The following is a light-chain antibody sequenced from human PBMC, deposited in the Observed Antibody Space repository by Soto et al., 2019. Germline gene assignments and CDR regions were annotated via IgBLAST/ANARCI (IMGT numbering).Light chain of an antibody. CDR2: DAS. Sequence: EIVLTQSPGILSLSPGERATLSCRASQSVSSSYLAWYQHKPGQAPRLLIYDASSRATGIPDRFSGSGSGTDFTLTITRLEPEDFAVYYCQQYGSSPRNFGQGTKLEIK. V-gene: IGKV3-20*01. CDR3: QQYGSSPRN. J-gene: IGKJ2*01. CDR1: QSVSSSY.